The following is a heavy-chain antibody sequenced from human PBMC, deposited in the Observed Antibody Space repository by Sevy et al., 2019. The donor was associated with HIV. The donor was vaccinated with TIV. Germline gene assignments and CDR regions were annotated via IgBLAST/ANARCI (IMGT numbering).Heavy chain of an antibody. J-gene: IGHJ4*02. CDR2: IYYNGHI. Sequence: SETLSLTCTVSGGSITSLYWNWIRQPPGKGLEWIANIYYNGHINYNPSLKSRVTLSLDTLKNQFSLRLSSVTAADTAMYYSAGENAWGRSYFWGQGTLVTVSS. CDR1: GGSITSLY. CDR3: AGENAWGRSYF. V-gene: IGHV4-59*08. D-gene: IGHD1-26*01.